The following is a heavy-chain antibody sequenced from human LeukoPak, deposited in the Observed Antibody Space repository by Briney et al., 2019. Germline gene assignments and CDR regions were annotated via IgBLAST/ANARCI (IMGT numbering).Heavy chain of an antibody. D-gene: IGHD6-19*01. V-gene: IGHV4-61*02. J-gene: IGHJ6*03. CDR1: GGSICSGSYY. Sequence: SQTLSLTCTVSGGSICSGSYYWSWIRQPAGKGLEWIGRIYTSGSTNYNPSLKSRVTISVDTSKNQFSLKLSSVTAADTAVYYCARDRSIAVAGNYYYYMDVWGKGTTVTVSS. CDR2: IYTSGST. CDR3: ARDRSIAVAGNYYYYMDV.